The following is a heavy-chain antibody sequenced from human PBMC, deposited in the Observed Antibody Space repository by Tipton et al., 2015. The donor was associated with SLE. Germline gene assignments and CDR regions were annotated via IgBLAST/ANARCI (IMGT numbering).Heavy chain of an antibody. J-gene: IGHJ4*02. CDR3: ARHNPRYCSSTSCSVGLFDY. V-gene: IGHV4-39*01. D-gene: IGHD2-2*01. CDR1: GGSISSSSYY. Sequence: TLSLTCTVSGGSISSSSYYWGWIRQPPGKGLEWIGSIYYSGSTYYNPSLKSRVTISVDTSKNQFSRKLSSVTAADTAVYYCARHNPRYCSSTSCSVGLFDYWGQGTLVTVSS. CDR2: IYYSGST.